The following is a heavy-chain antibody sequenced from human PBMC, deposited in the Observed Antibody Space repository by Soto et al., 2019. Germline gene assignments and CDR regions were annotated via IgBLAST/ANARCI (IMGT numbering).Heavy chain of an antibody. CDR2: IIPMFATT. D-gene: IGHD3-10*01. CDR3: SGSYYNQYNWFDP. Sequence: SVKVSCKASGGTFSTYTMSWVRQAPGQGLEWMGGIIPMFATTTYAEKFQGRVTITADESTNTAYMELSSLRYDDTAVYYCSGSYYNQYNWFDPWGQGTLVTVSS. CDR1: GGTFSTYT. V-gene: IGHV1-69*13. J-gene: IGHJ5*02.